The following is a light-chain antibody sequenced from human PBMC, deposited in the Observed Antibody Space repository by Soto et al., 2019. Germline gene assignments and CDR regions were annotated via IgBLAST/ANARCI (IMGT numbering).Light chain of an antibody. CDR1: QSVRNY. J-gene: IGKJ4*01. V-gene: IGKV3-20*01. Sequence: EIVLTQSPGTLSLSPGERATLSCRASQSVRNYLAWYRQKPGQAPRLLIYGASTRAAGIPDRFGGSGSVTDFTLTISGLEPEDFAMYYCHHYSSPPATFGGGTRVESK. CDR3: HHYSSPPAT. CDR2: GAS.